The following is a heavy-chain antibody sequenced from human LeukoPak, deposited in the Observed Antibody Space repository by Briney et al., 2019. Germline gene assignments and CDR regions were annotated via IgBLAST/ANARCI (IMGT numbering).Heavy chain of an antibody. CDR3: ARAGNYYYSSGYYSHFDY. CDR1: GASISSDY. D-gene: IGHD3-22*01. CDR2: VYHSGST. V-gene: IGHV4-59*01. J-gene: IGHJ4*02. Sequence: SETLSLTCTVSGASISSDYWNWIQQPPGKGLEWIGHVYHSGSTNYNPSLKSRVTISVDTSKNQFSLKLSSVTAADTAVYYCARAGNYYYSSGYYSHFDYWGQGTLVTVSS.